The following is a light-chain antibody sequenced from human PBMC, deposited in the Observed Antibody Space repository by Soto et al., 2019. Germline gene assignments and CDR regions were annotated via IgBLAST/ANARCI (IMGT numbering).Light chain of an antibody. V-gene: IGKV1-5*01. Sequence: IQMTQSPSTLSASVGDRVTITCRASQSISSWLAWYQQKPGKAPKLLIYDASSLESGVPSRFSGSGAGTEFTITISRLQPDDFATYYCHQYNSYSTFGPGTKVDIK. CDR3: HQYNSYST. CDR2: DAS. CDR1: QSISSW. J-gene: IGKJ3*01.